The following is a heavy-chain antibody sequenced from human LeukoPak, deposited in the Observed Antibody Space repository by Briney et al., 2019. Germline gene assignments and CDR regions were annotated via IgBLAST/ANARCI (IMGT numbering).Heavy chain of an antibody. CDR3: ARDFRRDGSVTFDY. CDR1: GGSISSGGYY. V-gene: IGHV4-31*02. J-gene: IGHJ4*02. D-gene: IGHD3-10*01. CDR2: IYYSGST. Sequence: SETLSLTCTVSGGSISSGGYYWSWIRQHPGKGLEWIGYIYYSGSTYYNPSLKSRVTISVDTSKNQFSLKLSSVTAADTAVYYCARDFRRDGSVTFDYWGQGTLVTVSS.